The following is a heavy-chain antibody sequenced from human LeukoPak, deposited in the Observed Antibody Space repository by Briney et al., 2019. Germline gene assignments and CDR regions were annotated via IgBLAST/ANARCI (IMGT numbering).Heavy chain of an antibody. CDR2: ISYDGSNK. CDR1: GFTFSSYG. V-gene: IGHV3-30*18. D-gene: IGHD6-13*01. J-gene: IGHJ3*02. CDR3: AKDSTQQEDAFDI. Sequence: GGSLRLSCAASGFTFSSYGMHWVRQAPGKGLEWVAVISYDGSNKYYADSVKGRFTISRDNSKNTLYLQMNSLRAEDTAVYYCAKDSTQQEDAFDIWGQGTMVTVSS.